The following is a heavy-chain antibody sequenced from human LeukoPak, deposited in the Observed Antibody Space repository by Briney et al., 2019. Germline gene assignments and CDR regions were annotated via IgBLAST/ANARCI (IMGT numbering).Heavy chain of an antibody. CDR1: GYTFTSYG. Sequence: ASVKVSCKASGYTFTSYGISWVRQAPGQGLEWMGWISAYNGNTNYAQKLQGRVTMTTDTSTSTAYMELRSLRSDDTAVYYCARTEDHYDILTGYYNPPNFDYWGQGTLVTVSS. V-gene: IGHV1-18*01. CDR3: ARTEDHYDILTGYYNPPNFDY. D-gene: IGHD3-9*01. CDR2: ISAYNGNT. J-gene: IGHJ4*02.